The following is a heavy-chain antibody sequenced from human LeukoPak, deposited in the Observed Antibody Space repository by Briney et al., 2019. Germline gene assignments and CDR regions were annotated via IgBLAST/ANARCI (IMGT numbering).Heavy chain of an antibody. V-gene: IGHV4-59*01. J-gene: IGHJ4*02. D-gene: IGHD3-22*01. CDR1: GGSISGYY. CDR2: IHYSGST. Sequence: SETLSLTCTVSGGSISGYYWSWIRQSPGRGLEWMGYIHYSGSTDYNPSLKSRVTMSVDTSKNQCSLKLSSVTAADAAVYYCVREGYDSSGYFLDYWGQGTLVAVSS. CDR3: VREGYDSSGYFLDY.